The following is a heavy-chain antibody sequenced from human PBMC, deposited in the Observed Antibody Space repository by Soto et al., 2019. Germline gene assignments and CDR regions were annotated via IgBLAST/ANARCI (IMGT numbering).Heavy chain of an antibody. CDR2: IDPSDSYT. D-gene: IGHD3-22*01. Sequence: PGESLKISCKGSGYSFTSYWISWVRQMPGKGLEWMGRIDPSDSYTNYSPSFQGQVTISADKSISTAYLQWSSLKASDTAMYYCARHGYYDSSGYYSQRPYYYYGMDVWGQGTTVTVSS. CDR1: GYSFTSYW. J-gene: IGHJ6*02. CDR3: ARHGYYDSSGYYSQRPYYYYGMDV. V-gene: IGHV5-10-1*04.